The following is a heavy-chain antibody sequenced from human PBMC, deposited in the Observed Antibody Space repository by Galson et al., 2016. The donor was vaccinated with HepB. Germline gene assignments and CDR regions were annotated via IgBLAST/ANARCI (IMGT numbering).Heavy chain of an antibody. D-gene: IGHD1-26*01. CDR3: ASIRVGATLVGAFDI. CDR1: GFIFSDYG. Sequence: LRLSCAASGFIFSDYGMHWVRQAPGKGLEWVAVIWNDGSNKYYADSVKGRFTISRDNAKNTLYLQMNSLRAEDTAVYYCASIRVGATLVGAFDIWGQGTMVTVSS. V-gene: IGHV3-33*03. CDR2: IWNDGSNK. J-gene: IGHJ3*02.